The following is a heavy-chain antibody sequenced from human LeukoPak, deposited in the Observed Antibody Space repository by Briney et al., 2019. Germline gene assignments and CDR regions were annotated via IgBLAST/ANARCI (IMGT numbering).Heavy chain of an antibody. Sequence: GSSVKVSCKASGGTFSSYAISWVRQAPGQGLEWMGRIIPILGIANYAQKFQGRVTITADKSTSTAYMELSSLRSEDTAVYYCARENGDYAGLKGYWGQGTLVTVSS. D-gene: IGHD4-17*01. J-gene: IGHJ4*02. CDR2: IIPILGIA. CDR3: ARENGDYAGLKGY. V-gene: IGHV1-69*04. CDR1: GGTFSSYA.